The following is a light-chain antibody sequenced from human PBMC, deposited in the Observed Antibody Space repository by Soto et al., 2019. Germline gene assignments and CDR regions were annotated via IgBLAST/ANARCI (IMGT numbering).Light chain of an antibody. CDR2: AAS. CDR1: QSVSGN. J-gene: IGKJ1*01. CDR3: QQYNNWPPT. Sequence: EIVMTQSPATLSVSPGERATLSCRASQSVSGNLAWYQQKPCQAPRLLIYAASTRATGIPPSFSGSGSGTDFTLTISSLQSEDFALYYCQQYNNWPPTFGQGTKVEIK. V-gene: IGKV3D-15*01.